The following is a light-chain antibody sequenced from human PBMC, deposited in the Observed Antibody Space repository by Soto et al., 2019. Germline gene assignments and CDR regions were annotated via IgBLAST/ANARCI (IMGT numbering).Light chain of an antibody. CDR3: HQATSRPPTT. CDR1: QSIGSW. CDR2: HAS. Sequence: IHITHSHSPLSASVGDRVTITCRASQSIGSWLAWYQQKPGKAPKLLIHHASSLESGVPSRFSGSGSGTEFTLTISSLQPEDYATYYCHQATSRPPTTFGQGTKVDIK. V-gene: IGKV1-5*01. J-gene: IGKJ1*01.